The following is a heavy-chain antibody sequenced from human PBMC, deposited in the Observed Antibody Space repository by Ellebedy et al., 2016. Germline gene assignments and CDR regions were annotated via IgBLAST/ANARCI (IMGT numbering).Heavy chain of an antibody. CDR3: ARDSPGYSYGFSRDGMDV. CDR1: GFLFTDYG. Sequence: GGSLRLXXTASGFLFTDYGMHWVRQVPGKGLEWVSGITWNGNSIGYADFAKGRFTISRDNAKNSLYLQMKSLRAEDTALYYCARDSPGYSYGFSRDGMDVWGQGTTVTVSS. V-gene: IGHV3-9*01. D-gene: IGHD5-18*01. J-gene: IGHJ6*02. CDR2: ITWNGNSI.